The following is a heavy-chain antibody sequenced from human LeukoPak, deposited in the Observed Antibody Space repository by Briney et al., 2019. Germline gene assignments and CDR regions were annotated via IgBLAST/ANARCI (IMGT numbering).Heavy chain of an antibody. CDR3: ARAGDILLVSYFHYYGMDV. J-gene: IGHJ6*02. CDR2: ISSTSNYI. V-gene: IGHV3-21*01. D-gene: IGHD7-27*01. Sequence: GSLRLSCAVSGFNFNTYSMNWVRQAPGKGPEWVSSISSTSNYIYYAESVKGRFAVSRDNAKNSLYLQMNSLRADDTAVYYCARAGDILLVSYFHYYGMDVWGQGTTVTVSS. CDR1: GFNFNTYS.